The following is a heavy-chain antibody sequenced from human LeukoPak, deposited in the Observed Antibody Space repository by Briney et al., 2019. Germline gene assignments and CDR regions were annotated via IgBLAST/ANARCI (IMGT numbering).Heavy chain of an antibody. CDR2: ISSGSNYI. Sequence: PGGSLRLSCAASGFTFNSYAMNWVRQAPGKGLEWVSSISSGSNYIYYADSVKGRFTISRDNAKNSLYLQLNSLRAEDTAVYYCARLRGYCSSSSCYGAEDYWGQGTLVTVSS. CDR1: GFTFNSYA. D-gene: IGHD2-2*01. V-gene: IGHV3-21*01. CDR3: ARLRGYCSSSSCYGAEDY. J-gene: IGHJ4*02.